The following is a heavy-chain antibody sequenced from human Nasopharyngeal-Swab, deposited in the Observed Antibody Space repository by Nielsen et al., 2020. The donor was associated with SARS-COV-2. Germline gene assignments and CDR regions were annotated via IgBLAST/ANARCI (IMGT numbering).Heavy chain of an antibody. J-gene: IGHJ4*02. V-gene: IGHV3-21*01. CDR1: GFTFSSYA. D-gene: IGHD6-13*01. Sequence: GALRLSCAASGFTFSSYAMSWVRQAPGKGLEWVSAISSSSSYIYYADSVKGRFTISRDNAKNSLYLQMNSLRAEDTAVYYCARVWSSSWYYFDHWGQGTLVTVSS. CDR3: ARVWSSSWYYFDH. CDR2: ISSSSSYI.